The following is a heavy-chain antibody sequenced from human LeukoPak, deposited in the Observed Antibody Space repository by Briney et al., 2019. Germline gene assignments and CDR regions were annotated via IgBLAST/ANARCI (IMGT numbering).Heavy chain of an antibody. CDR1: GFTVSSNY. J-gene: IGHJ4*02. Sequence: GGSLRLSCAASGFTVSSNYMSWVRQAPGKGLEWVAATVGIGPDTYHADSVKGRFTISRDNSKNILYLQMNSLRVEDTAVYYCTKASAARCIGVFCYPFDHWGQGTLVTVSS. D-gene: IGHD2-15*01. CDR2: TVGIGPDT. CDR3: TKASAARCIGVFCYPFDH. V-gene: IGHV3-23*01.